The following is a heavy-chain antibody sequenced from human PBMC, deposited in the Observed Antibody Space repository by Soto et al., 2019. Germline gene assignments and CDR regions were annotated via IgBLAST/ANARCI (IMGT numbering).Heavy chain of an antibody. CDR1: GVSIRTGNYY. D-gene: IGHD4-17*01. V-gene: IGHV4-31*03. CDR3: AREKDYGPDY. Sequence: TSETLSLTCTVSGVSIRTGNYYWTLIRQHPGKGLEWIGYIYSSGRTYYNPSLKSRVTMSVDTSKNQFSLKLSSVTAADTAMYYCAREKDYGPDYWGQGIQVTVSS. CDR2: IYSSGRT. J-gene: IGHJ4*02.